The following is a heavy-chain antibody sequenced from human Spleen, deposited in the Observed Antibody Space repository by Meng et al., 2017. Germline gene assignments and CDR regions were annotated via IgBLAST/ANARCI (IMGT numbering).Heavy chain of an antibody. CDR2: IYHSGGT. Sequence: QVQLQTWGAGLLKPSETLSLTCAVYGGSFNRYYWTWIRQPPGKGLEWIGEIYHSGGTDYNPSLKSRVTVSVDTSKNQFSLKLSSVTAADTAVYYCARGEGRQQLVRRPRFDPWGQGTLVTVSS. V-gene: IGHV4-34*01. D-gene: IGHD6-13*01. J-gene: IGHJ5*02. CDR3: ARGEGRQQLVRRPRFDP. CDR1: GGSFNRYY.